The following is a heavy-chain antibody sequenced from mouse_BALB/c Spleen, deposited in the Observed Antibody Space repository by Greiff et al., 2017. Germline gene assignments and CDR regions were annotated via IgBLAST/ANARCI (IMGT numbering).Heavy chain of an antibody. Sequence: EVKLVESGGGLVKPGGSLKLSCAASGFAFSSYDMSWVRQTPEKRLEWVAYISSGGGSTYYPDTVKGRFTISRDNAKNTLYLQMSSLKSEDTAMYYCARLRHWYFDVWGAGTTVTVSS. J-gene: IGHJ1*01. CDR2: ISSGGGST. CDR1: GFAFSSYD. V-gene: IGHV5-12-1*01. CDR3: ARLRHWYFDV. D-gene: IGHD2-12*01.